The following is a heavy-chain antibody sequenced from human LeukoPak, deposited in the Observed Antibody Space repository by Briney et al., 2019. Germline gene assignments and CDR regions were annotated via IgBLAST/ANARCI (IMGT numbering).Heavy chain of an antibody. CDR2: ISSSGSYI. CDR3: ASKPFSENYLGY. V-gene: IGHV3-21*01. J-gene: IGHJ4*02. D-gene: IGHD3-10*01. Sequence: PGGSLRLSCAASGFTFSSYSMNWVRQAPGKGLEWVSSISSSGSYIYYADSVKGRFTISRDNAKNSLYLQMSSLRAEDTAVYYCASKPFSENYLGYWGQGTLVTVSS. CDR1: GFTFSSYS.